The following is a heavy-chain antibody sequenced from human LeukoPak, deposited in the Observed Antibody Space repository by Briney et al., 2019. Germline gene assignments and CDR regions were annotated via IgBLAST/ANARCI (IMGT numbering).Heavy chain of an antibody. CDR2: NYYSGST. J-gene: IGHJ4*02. V-gene: IGHV4-30-4*01. CDR3: AREGIDYAFDY. D-gene: IGHD4-17*01. Sequence: SQTLSLTCTVSGGSISSGDYYWSWIRQPPGKGLEWIGYNYYSGSTYYNPSLKSRVTISVDTSKNQFSLKLSSVTAADTAVYYCAREGIDYAFDYWGQGTLVTVSS. CDR1: GGSISSGDYY.